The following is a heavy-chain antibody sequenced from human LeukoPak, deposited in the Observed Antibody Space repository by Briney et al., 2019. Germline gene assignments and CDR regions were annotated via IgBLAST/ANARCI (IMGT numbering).Heavy chain of an antibody. CDR3: AIHYYGSGSYPSAFDI. D-gene: IGHD3-10*01. CDR1: GYTFTSYY. J-gene: IGHJ3*02. CDR2: INPSGGST. Sequence: ASVKVSCKASGYTFTSYYMHWVRQAPGQGLEWMGIINPSGGSTSYAQKFQGRVTMTRGTSTSTVYMELSSLRSEDMAVYYCAIHYYGSGSYPSAFDIWGQGTMVTVSS. V-gene: IGHV1-46*01.